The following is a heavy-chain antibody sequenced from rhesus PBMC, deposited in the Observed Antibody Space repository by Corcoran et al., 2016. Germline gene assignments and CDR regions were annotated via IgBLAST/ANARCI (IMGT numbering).Heavy chain of an antibody. Sequence: EVQLVESGRGLVQPGGALRLSWEGSGFNCNMYGLHWVRQAPGKGLEWVAVISSDGSTKYLADSVKDRFTISRDNSNNMVYLQMNNLKLEDTAVYYCTRFDYWGQGVVVTVSS. CDR2: ISSDGSTK. CDR3: TRFDY. V-gene: IGHV3-54*02. J-gene: IGHJ4*01. CDR1: GFNCNMYG.